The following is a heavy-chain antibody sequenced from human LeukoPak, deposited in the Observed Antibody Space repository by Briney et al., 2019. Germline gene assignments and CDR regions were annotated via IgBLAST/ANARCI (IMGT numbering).Heavy chain of an antibody. Sequence: GGSLRLSCAASGFTFSSYAMHWVRQAPGKGLEWVALISYNGNNKYYADSVKGRFTISRDNSKNTLYLQMNSLRAEDTAVYYSARARYCSSISCRDAFDIWGQGTMVTVSS. CDR1: GFTFSSYA. CDR2: ISYNGNNK. J-gene: IGHJ3*02. D-gene: IGHD2-2*01. V-gene: IGHV3-30-3*01. CDR3: ARARYCSSISCRDAFDI.